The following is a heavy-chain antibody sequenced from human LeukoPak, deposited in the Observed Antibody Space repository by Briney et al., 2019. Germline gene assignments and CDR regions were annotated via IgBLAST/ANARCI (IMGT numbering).Heavy chain of an antibody. J-gene: IGHJ4*02. CDR2: ISSSARTI. Sequence: GGSLRLSCVVSGFTFSIYEMNWVRQAPGKGLEWVSYISSSARTIYYADSVKGRFTISRDNAKNSLYLQMNSLGTEDTAVYYCASSTAIGYWGQGTLVTVSS. CDR1: GFTFSIYE. V-gene: IGHV3-48*03. CDR3: ASSTAIGY.